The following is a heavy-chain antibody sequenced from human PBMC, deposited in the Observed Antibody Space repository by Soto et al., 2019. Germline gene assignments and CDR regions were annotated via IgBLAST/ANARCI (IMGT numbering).Heavy chain of an antibody. J-gene: IGHJ4*02. CDR1: GGSISSGGYS. V-gene: IGHV4-30-2*01. D-gene: IGHD2-15*01. Sequence: QLQLQESGSGLVKPTQTLSLTCAVSGGSISSGGYSWSWIRQPPGKGLEWIGYIYHSGSTYYNPSLKSRVTITVDRSKNQFSLKLSSVTAVDTAVYCCASHAGYCSGGSCYYYFDYWGQGTLVTVSS. CDR2: IYHSGST. CDR3: ASHAGYCSGGSCYYYFDY.